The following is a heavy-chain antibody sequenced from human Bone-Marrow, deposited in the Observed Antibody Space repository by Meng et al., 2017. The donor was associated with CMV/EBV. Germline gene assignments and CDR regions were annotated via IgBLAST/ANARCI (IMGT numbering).Heavy chain of an antibody. Sequence: GGSLRLSCAASGFTFSSYSMNWVRQAPGKGLEWVSSISSSSSYIYYADSVKGRFTISRDNAKNSLYLQMNSLRAEDTAVYYCARDIVVVPAATTLNYYYGMDVWGQGTTVTVSS. D-gene: IGHD2-2*01. CDR1: GFTFSSYS. CDR3: ARDIVVVPAATTLNYYYGMDV. CDR2: ISSSSSYI. V-gene: IGHV3-21*01. J-gene: IGHJ6*02.